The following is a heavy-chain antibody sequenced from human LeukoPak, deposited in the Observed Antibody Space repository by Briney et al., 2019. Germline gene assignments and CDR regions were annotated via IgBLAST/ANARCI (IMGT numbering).Heavy chain of an antibody. CDR3: TRDGGEGGNSAFDI. V-gene: IGHV3-72*01. J-gene: IGHJ3*02. CDR2: IRRGTNSYTT. CDR1: VFTFSDYI. Sequence: PGGSLRLSCAASVFTFSDYILDWVRQAPGKGLEWVGRIRRGTNSYTTEYAASVKGRFIISRDDSKNSLYLHMNSLKTEDTAVYHCTRDGGEGGNSAFDIWGQGTMVTVSS. D-gene: IGHD3-16*01.